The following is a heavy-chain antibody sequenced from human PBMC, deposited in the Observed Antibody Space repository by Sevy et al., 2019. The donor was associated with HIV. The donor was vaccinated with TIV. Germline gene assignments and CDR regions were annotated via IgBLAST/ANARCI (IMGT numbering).Heavy chain of an antibody. CDR2: ISDDGSNT. D-gene: IGHD3-16*01. J-gene: IGHJ4*02. V-gene: IGHV3-30*03. CDR1: GFTFSSYG. CDR3: GIDRGGYGHWGSDY. Sequence: GGSLRLSCAASGFTFSSYGMHWVRQAPGKGLEWVAVISDDGSNTYYADSVKGRFTISRDNSKNTLYLQMNSLRADDTALYYWGIDRGGYGHWGSDYWGQGTLVTVSS.